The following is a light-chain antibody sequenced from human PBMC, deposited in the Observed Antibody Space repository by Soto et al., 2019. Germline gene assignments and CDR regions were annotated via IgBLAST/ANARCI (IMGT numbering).Light chain of an antibody. Sequence: IQLTQSPSSLSTSVGDSVTITCRASQSISNFLNWYQHKPGKAPDLLIYAASTLFSGVPSRFRGSGSGTDFTLTINSLQPEDFATYYCQQSDRAPYTFGQGTKLEIK. J-gene: IGKJ2*01. V-gene: IGKV1-39*01. CDR2: AAS. CDR1: QSISNF. CDR3: QQSDRAPYT.